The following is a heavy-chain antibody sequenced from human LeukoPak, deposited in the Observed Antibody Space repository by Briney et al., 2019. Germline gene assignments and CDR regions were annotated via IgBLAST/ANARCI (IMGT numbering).Heavy chain of an antibody. CDR2: IRPDGSDT. CDR3: ARNVEYCSNGRCYFDS. CDR1: GFTFSAYG. Sequence: PGGSRRLSCAASGFTFSAYGLHWVRQAPGKGLEGVALIRPDGSDTYYADSVKGQFTISRDNSRSTLYLQMNSLGAEDTAVYYCARNVEYCSNGRCYFDSWGQGTLVTVSS. V-gene: IGHV3-33*01. J-gene: IGHJ4*02. D-gene: IGHD2-8*01.